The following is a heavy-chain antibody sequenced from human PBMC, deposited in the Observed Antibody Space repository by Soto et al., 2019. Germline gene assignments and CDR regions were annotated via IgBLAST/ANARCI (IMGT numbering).Heavy chain of an antibody. J-gene: IGHJ4*02. D-gene: IGHD2-2*02. CDR2: IYSGGST. CDR3: ARDLIPHPTGSRGDY. CDR1: GFTVSSNY. V-gene: IGHV3-66*01. Sequence: GGSLRLSCAASGFTVSSNYMRWVRQAPGKGLEWVSVIYSGGSTYYADSVKGRFTISRDNSKNTLYLQMNSLRAEDTAVYYCARDLIPHPTGSRGDYWGQGTLVTVSS.